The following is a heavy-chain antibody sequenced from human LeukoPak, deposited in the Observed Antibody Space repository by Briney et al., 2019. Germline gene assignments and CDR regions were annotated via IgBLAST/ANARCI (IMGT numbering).Heavy chain of an antibody. V-gene: IGHV3-23*01. CDR1: GFTFSTFA. D-gene: IGHD3-10*01. CDR3: ANGEFDY. CDR2: IFPSGGEI. Sequence: GGSLRLSCAASGFTFSTFAMIWVRQPPGKGLEWVSSIFPSGGEIHYADSVRGRFTISRDNSKNTLYLQMNSLRAEDTAVYYCANGEFDYWGQGTLVTVSS. J-gene: IGHJ4*02.